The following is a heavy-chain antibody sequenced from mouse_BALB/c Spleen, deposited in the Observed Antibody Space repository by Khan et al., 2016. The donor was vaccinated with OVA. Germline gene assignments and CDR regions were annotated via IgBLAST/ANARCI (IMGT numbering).Heavy chain of an antibody. D-gene: IGHD2-1*01. CDR3: GRDGDYRRKEGWFAY. J-gene: IGHJ3*01. CDR1: GYTFTSYT. Sequence: QVQLQQSGAELASPGASVKLSCKASGYTFTSYTIHWIKLRPGQGLEWIGYINPSNGYTNYNQTFKDKATLTADKSSTTAYMQLSSLTLDDSAVSYDGRDGDYRRKEGWFAYWGQGTMVTVSA. CDR2: INPSNGYT. V-gene: IGHV1-4*01.